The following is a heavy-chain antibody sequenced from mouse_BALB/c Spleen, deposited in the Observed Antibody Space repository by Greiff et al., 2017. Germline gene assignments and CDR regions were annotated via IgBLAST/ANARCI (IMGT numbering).Heavy chain of an antibody. V-gene: IGHV2-6-4*01. CDR1: GFSLSRYS. J-gene: IGHJ4*01. D-gene: IGHD2-4*01. Sequence: VKLVESGPGLVAPSQSLSITCTVSGFSLSRYSVHWVRQPPGKGLEWLGMIWGGGSTDYNSALKSRLSISKDNSKSQVFLKMNSLQTDDTAMYYCATSHYYDYSYYAMDYWGQGTSVTVSS. CDR3: ATSHYYDYSYYAMDY. CDR2: IWGGGST.